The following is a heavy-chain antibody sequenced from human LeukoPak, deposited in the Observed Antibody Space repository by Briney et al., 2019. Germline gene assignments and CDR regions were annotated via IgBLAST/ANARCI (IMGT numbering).Heavy chain of an antibody. CDR3: ARCSGGDYGDYANY. V-gene: IGHV1-8*01. CDR2: MNPNSGNT. J-gene: IGHJ4*02. D-gene: IGHD4-17*01. Sequence: ASVKVSCKASGYTFTSYDINWVRQATGQGLEWMGWMNPNSGNTGYAQKFQGRVTMTRNTSISTAYMELSSLRSEDTAVYYCARCSGGDYGDYANYWGQGTLVTVSS. CDR1: GYTFTSYD.